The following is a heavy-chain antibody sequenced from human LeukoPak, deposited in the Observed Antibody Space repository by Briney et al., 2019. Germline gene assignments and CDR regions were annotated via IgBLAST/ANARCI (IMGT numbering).Heavy chain of an antibody. J-gene: IGHJ6*02. Sequence: GGSLRLSCAASGFTFSSYDMHWVRHATGKGLEWVSAIGTAGDTYYPGSVKGRFTISRENAKNSLYLQMNSLRAEDTAVYYCARYYYGSGRPGKYYYYGMDVWGQGTTVTVSS. D-gene: IGHD3-10*01. CDR3: ARYYYGSGRPGKYYYYGMDV. CDR1: GFTFSSYD. CDR2: IGTAGDT. V-gene: IGHV3-13*01.